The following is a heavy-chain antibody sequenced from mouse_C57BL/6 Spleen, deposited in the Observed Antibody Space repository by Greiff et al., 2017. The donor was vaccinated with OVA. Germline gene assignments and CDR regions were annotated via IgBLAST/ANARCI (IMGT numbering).Heavy chain of an antibody. CDR3: ASDSTGYGGIDY. D-gene: IGHD3-2*02. V-gene: IGHV1-26*01. Sequence: VQLQQSGPELVKPGASVKISCKASGYPFTDYYMNWVKQSHGKSLEWIGNINPKNGGNNYNQKLKGKATLSVDKSSSTAYMEIRSLTSEDSAVYYCASDSTGYGGIDYWGQGTSVTVSS. CDR1: GYPFTDYY. J-gene: IGHJ4*01. CDR2: INPKNGGN.